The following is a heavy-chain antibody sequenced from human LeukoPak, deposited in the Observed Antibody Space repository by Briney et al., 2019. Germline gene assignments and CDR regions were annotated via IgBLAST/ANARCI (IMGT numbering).Heavy chain of an antibody. CDR2: INSDGSST. J-gene: IGHJ3*02. Sequence: GGSLRLSCAASGFTLSSYWMHWVRHAPGKGLVWVSRINSDGSSTSYADSVKGRFTISRDNAKNTLYLQMNSLRAEDTAVYYCARVGLYYYDSSGYASGAFDIWGQGTMVTVSS. CDR1: GFTLSSYW. V-gene: IGHV3-74*01. CDR3: ARVGLYYYDSSGYASGAFDI. D-gene: IGHD3-22*01.